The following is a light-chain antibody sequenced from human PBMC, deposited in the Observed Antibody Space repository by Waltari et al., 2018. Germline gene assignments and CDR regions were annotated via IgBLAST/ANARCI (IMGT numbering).Light chain of an antibody. CDR3: QQRSNWPLLT. J-gene: IGKJ4*01. CDR2: DAS. Sequence: IVLTQSPATLSFSPVERATLPCRASQSITNYLAWYQQKRGQAPRLLIPDASNRATGIPARFSGSGSGTDFTLTISGLEPEDFAVYYCQQRSNWPLLTFGGGTKVEIK. CDR1: QSITNY. V-gene: IGKV3-11*01.